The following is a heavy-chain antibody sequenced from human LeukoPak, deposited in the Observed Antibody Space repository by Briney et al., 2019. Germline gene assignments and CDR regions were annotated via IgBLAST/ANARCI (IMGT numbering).Heavy chain of an antibody. V-gene: IGHV1-8*01. Sequence: ASVKVSCKASGYTFTSYDINWVRQATGQGLEWMGWMNPNSGNTGYAQKFQGRVTMTRNTSISTAYMELSSLRSEDTAVYYCARVCGFRFGELCDYYYGMDVWGQGTTVTVSS. CDR2: MNPNSGNT. CDR1: GYTFTSYD. J-gene: IGHJ6*02. D-gene: IGHD3-10*01. CDR3: ARVCGFRFGELCDYYYGMDV.